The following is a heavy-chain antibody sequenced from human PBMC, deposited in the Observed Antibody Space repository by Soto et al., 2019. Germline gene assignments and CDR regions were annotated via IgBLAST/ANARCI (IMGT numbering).Heavy chain of an antibody. CDR3: ARDGERDTGLNFYYYLHGMDA. V-gene: IGHV1-18*04. D-gene: IGHD1-1*01. J-gene: IGHJ6*02. CDR2: ISPYNGTT. CDR1: GYTFTTYG. Sequence: ASVKVSCKASGYTFTTYGISWVRQAPGQGLEWMGWISPYNGTTKYAEKFQGEMTMTTDTATSTAYLDLRSLRSDDTAVYYCARDGERDTGLNFYYYLHGMDAWGQGTRVTVSS.